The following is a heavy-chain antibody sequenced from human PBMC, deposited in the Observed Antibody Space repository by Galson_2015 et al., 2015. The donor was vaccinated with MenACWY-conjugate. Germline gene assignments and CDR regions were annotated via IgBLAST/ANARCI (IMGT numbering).Heavy chain of an antibody. CDR1: GFSFSNHW. J-gene: IGHJ4*02. D-gene: IGHD1-20*01. CDR3: ARRGMTGATPFDY. Sequence: SLRLSCAGSGFSFSNHWMYWVRQAPGKGLEWVGLSRNKANSYTTDYAASVQGRFTISRDDSKNSLYLQMYSLKTEDTALYYCARRGMTGATPFDYWGQGTLVTVSS. V-gene: IGHV3-72*01. CDR2: SRNKANSYTT.